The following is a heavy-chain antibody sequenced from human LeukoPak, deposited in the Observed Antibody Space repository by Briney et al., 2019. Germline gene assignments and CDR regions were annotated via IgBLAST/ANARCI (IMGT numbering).Heavy chain of an antibody. CDR1: GGSFSGYY. CDR3: ARGQGDDSSGYSKIDY. Sequence: PSETLSLTCAVYGGSFSGYYLSWLRQPPGKGLEWIGEINHSGSTNYNPSLKSRVTISVDTSKNQFSLKLSSVTAADTAVYYCARGQGDDSSGYSKIDYWGQGTLVTVSS. CDR2: INHSGST. D-gene: IGHD3-22*01. J-gene: IGHJ4*02. V-gene: IGHV4-34*01.